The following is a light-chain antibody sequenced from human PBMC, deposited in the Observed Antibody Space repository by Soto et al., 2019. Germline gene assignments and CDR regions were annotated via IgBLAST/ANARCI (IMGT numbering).Light chain of an antibody. CDR3: LQDYNYPIT. V-gene: IGKV1-6*01. J-gene: IGKJ5*01. CDR1: QTISSY. Sequence: IQVTQSPPTLSASVGDRFTITCRASQTISSYLNWYQQKPGKAPKLLIYAASSLQSGVPSRFSGSGSGTDFTLTISSLQPEDFATYYCLQDYNYPITFGQGTRLEIK. CDR2: AAS.